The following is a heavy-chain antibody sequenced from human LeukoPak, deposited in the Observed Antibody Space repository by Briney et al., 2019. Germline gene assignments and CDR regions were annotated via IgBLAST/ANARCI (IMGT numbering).Heavy chain of an antibody. V-gene: IGHV3-74*01. J-gene: IGHJ4*02. CDR3: VRDFRSADY. CDR1: GFTLSTYC. Sequence: GGSQRLSCAVCGFTLSTYCMHWVRQAPGKGPMWVSRICPDGTVTNYADSVKARFIISRDNARNTVYLQMNSLRVEDTAVYYCVRDFRSADYWGQGTLVTVSS. CDR2: ICPDGTVT.